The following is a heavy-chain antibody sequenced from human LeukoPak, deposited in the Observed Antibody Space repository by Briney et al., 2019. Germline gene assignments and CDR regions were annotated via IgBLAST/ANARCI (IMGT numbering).Heavy chain of an antibody. CDR2: ISAYNGNT. CDR1: GYTFTSYG. Sequence: ASVKVSCKASGYTFTSYGISWVRQAPGQGLEWMGWISAYNGNTNYAQKLQGRVTMTTDTSTSTAYMELRSLRSDDTAVYYSARAPRGAYCGGDCGSQHWGQGTLVTVSS. D-gene: IGHD2-21*01. J-gene: IGHJ1*01. V-gene: IGHV1-18*01. CDR3: ARAPRGAYCGGDCGSQH.